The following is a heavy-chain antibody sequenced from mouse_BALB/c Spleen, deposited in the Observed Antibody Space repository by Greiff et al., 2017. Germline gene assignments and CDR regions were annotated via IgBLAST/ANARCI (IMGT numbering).Heavy chain of an antibody. D-gene: IGHD2-3*01. CDR3: ARRRDGFLAWFAY. Sequence: QVQLQQSGAELARPGASVKLSCKASGYTFTDYYINWVKQRTGQGLEWIGEIYPGSGNTYYNEKFKGKATLTADKSSSTAYMQLSSLTSEDSAVYFCARRRDGFLAWFAYWGQGTLVTVSA. J-gene: IGHJ3*01. CDR2: IYPGSGNT. V-gene: IGHV1-77*01. CDR1: GYTFTDYY.